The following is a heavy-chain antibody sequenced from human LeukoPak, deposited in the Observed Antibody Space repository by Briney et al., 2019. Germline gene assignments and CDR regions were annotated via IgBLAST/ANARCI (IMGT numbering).Heavy chain of an antibody. V-gene: IGHV3-48*04. CDR3: ARNSAGLVELGGPDY. CDR2: ISSSSATI. CDR1: GFTFSTYG. J-gene: IGHJ4*02. Sequence: GGSLRLSCAASGFTFSTYGMNWVRQAPGKGLEWVSYISSSSATIYYADSVKGRFTISRDNAKNSLYLQMNSLRAEDTAVYYCARNSAGLVELGGPDYWGQGTLVTVSS. D-gene: IGHD6-19*01.